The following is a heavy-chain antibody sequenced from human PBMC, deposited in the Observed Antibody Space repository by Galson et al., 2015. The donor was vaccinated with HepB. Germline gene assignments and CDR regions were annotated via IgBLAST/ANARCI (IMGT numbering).Heavy chain of an antibody. D-gene: IGHD3-10*01. CDR3: ARATHYYGSGSYSGPYYGMDV. CDR1: GFTFSSYS. Sequence: SLRLSCAASGFTFSSYSMNWVRQAPGKGLEWVSYISSSSSTIYYAASVKGRLTISRDNAKNSLYLQMNSLRAEDTAVYYWARATHYYGSGSYSGPYYGMDVWGQGTTVTVSS. V-gene: IGHV3-48*01. J-gene: IGHJ6*02. CDR2: ISSSSSTI.